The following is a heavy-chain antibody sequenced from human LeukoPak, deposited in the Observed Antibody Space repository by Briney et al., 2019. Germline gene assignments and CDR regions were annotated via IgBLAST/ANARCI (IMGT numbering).Heavy chain of an antibody. CDR2: INQDGSEK. D-gene: IGHD3-10*01. Sequence: PGGSLRLSCTPSGLSFGDYGMSWVRQAPGKGLEWVANINQDGSEKYFVDSVKGRFTISRDNAKNSLYLQMNSLRVEDTAVYYCAKVAKYYYGSETYYFFEHWGQGTPVTASS. CDR1: GLSFGDYG. J-gene: IGHJ4*02. CDR3: AKVAKYYYGSETYYFFEH. V-gene: IGHV3-7*01.